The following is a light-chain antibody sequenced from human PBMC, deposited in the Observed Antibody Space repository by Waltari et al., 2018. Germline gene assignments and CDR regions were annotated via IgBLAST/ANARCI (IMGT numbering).Light chain of an antibody. V-gene: IGLV2-23*01. CDR1: SSAVGNYNL. CDR3: CSYAGTSTYV. Sequence: QSALTQPASVSGSPGQSITISCTGTSSAVGNYNLVSWYQQHPGKAPKLMIYEGSKRPSGVSNRFSGSKSGNTASLTISGLQGEDEADYYCCSYAGTSTYVCGTGTKVTVL. CDR2: EGS. J-gene: IGLJ1*01.